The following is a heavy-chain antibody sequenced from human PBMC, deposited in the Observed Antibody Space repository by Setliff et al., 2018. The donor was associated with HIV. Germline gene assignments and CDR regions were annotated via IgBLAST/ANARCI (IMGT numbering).Heavy chain of an antibody. CDR3: ARLSIPAYYYMDV. CDR1: PSTFTTYG. V-gene: IGHV1-18*01. Sequence: ASVTVSCKSSPSTFTTYGITWVRQAPGQGLEWMGWISTYNGNTNYAQKFQGRVTMTTVTSTSTAYMELRSLRSDDTAVYYCARLSIPAYYYMDVWGKGS. D-gene: IGHD2-21*01. J-gene: IGHJ6*03. CDR2: ISTYNGNT.